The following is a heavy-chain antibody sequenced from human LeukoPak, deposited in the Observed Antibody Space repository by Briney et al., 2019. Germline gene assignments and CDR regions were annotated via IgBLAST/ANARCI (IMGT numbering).Heavy chain of an antibody. D-gene: IGHD3-16*02. J-gene: IGHJ4*02. CDR3: ARGTAGYHSSYFDY. CDR1: GFTFSIYG. CDR2: INSDGSAT. Sequence: PGRSLRLSCAASGFTFSIYGMHWVRQAPGKGLVWVSRINSDGSATAYADSVKGRFTISRDNAENTLYLQMNSLRAEDTAVYYCARGTAGYHSSYFDYWGQGTLVTVSS. V-gene: IGHV3-74*01.